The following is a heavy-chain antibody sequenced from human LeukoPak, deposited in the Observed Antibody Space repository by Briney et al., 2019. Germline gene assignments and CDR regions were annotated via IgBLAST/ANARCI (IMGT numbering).Heavy chain of an antibody. V-gene: IGHV3-53*01. CDR2: IYSGGST. Sequence: TGGSLRLSCAASGFTVSSNYMSWVRQAPGKGLEWVSVIYSGGSTYYADSVKGRFTISRDNSRNTLYLQMNSLRAEDTAVYYCARAGGGGSGTAAPFDYWGQGTLVTVSS. D-gene: IGHD6-19*01. CDR1: GFTVSSNY. CDR3: ARAGGGGSGTAAPFDY. J-gene: IGHJ4*02.